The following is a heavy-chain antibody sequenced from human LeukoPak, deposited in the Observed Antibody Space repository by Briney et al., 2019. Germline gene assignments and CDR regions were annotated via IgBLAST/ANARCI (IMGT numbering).Heavy chain of an antibody. Sequence: AGSLRLSCAASGFTFSSYAMSWVRQAPGKGLEWVSAISGGGGSTYYADSVKGRFTISRDNAKNSLYLQMNSLRAEDTAVYYCARGVFIAAAGFDYWGQGTLVTVSS. CDR3: ARGVFIAAAGFDY. D-gene: IGHD6-13*01. V-gene: IGHV3-23*01. CDR1: GFTFSSYA. CDR2: ISGGGGST. J-gene: IGHJ4*02.